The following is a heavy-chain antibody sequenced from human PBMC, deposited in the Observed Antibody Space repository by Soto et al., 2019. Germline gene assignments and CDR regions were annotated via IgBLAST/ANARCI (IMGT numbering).Heavy chain of an antibody. D-gene: IGHD4-17*01. Sequence: QVQLQESGPGLVKPSQTLSLSCTVSGDSMSRGDYYWSWIRQPPGKGLEWIGFIYHTGRTYYSPSLKGRSDISVYTSKNQFSLKLSSVTAADTAVYYCASDPLYDYGDLSHVFDTWGPGTMVTVSS. CDR3: ASDPLYDYGDLSHVFDT. CDR1: GDSMSRGDYY. V-gene: IGHV4-30-4*01. J-gene: IGHJ3*02. CDR2: IYHTGRT.